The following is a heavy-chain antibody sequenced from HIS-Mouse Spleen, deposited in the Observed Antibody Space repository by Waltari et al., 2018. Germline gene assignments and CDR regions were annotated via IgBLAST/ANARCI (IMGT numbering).Heavy chain of an antibody. D-gene: IGHD3-22*01. CDR1: GGSFSGYS. V-gene: IGHV4-34*01. J-gene: IGHJ4*02. CDR2: INHSGST. CDR3: ARDYYYDSSGYYPQTYYFDY. Sequence: QVQLQQWGAGLLKPSETLSLPCAVSGGSFSGYSWSWIRQPSGKGLEWIGEINHSGSTNYNPSLKSRVTISVDTSKNQFSLKLSSVTAADTAVYYCARDYYYDSSGYYPQTYYFDYWGQGTLVTVSS.